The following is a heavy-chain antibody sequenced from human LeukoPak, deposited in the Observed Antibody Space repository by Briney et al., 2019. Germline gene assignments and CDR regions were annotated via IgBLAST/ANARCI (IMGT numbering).Heavy chain of an antibody. D-gene: IGHD3-22*01. Sequence: PSETLSLTCTVSGGSISSRSYYWGWIRQPPGKGLEWIGSFYYSGSTYYNPSLKSRVTISADTSKNQFSLKLNSVTAADTAVYYCARQRYYYDSSGYYFDYWGPGTLVTVS. V-gene: IGHV4-39*01. CDR3: ARQRYYYDSSGYYFDY. J-gene: IGHJ4*02. CDR2: FYYSGST. CDR1: GGSISSRSYY.